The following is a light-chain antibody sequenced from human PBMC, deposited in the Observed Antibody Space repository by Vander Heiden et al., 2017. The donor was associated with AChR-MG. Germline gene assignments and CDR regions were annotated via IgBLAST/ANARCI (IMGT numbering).Light chain of an antibody. CDR3: MKALQTRL. V-gene: IGKV2-28*01. Sequence: DIVMTQSPLSLSVTPGEPASISCTSSQSLLHSNGHNYLDWYVQKPGQTPQLLIYVGSFRAAGVPDRFSSSGSGTDFTLRISRVEAEDVGVYYCMKALQTRLFGPGTKVEIK. J-gene: IGKJ1*01. CDR2: VGS. CDR1: QSLLHSNGHNY.